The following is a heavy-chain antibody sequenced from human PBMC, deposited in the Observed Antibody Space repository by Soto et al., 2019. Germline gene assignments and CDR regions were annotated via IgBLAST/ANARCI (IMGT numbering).Heavy chain of an antibody. CDR1: GGTFSSYA. D-gene: IGHD6-13*01. V-gene: IGHV1-69*01. CDR3: ARDTAGAGRFDY. J-gene: IGHJ4*02. CDR2: IIRIFGTA. Sequence: QVQLVQSGAEVKKPGSSVKVSCKASGGTFSSYAISWVRQAPGQGLEWMGGIIRIFGTANYAKKFQGRVTITADESPRTAYMELSSLISEDTAVYYCARDTAGAGRFDYWGQATLVTVSS.